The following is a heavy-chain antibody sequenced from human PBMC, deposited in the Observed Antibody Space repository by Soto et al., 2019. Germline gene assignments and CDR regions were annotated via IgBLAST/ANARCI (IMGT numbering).Heavy chain of an antibody. CDR1: GGSISSYY. D-gene: IGHD3-10*01. V-gene: IGHV4-59*01. Sequence: PSETLSLTCTVSGGSISSYYWSWIRQPPGKGLEWIGYIYYSGSTNYNPSLKSRDTISVDTSKNQFSLKLSSVTAADTAVYYCARVYGSGGYGYYYYGMDVWGQGTTVTVSS. J-gene: IGHJ6*02. CDR2: IYYSGST. CDR3: ARVYGSGGYGYYYYGMDV.